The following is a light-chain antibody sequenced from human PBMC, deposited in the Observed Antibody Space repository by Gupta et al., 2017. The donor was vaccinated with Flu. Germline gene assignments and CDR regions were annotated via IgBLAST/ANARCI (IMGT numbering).Light chain of an antibody. CDR2: KDS. J-gene: IGLJ2*01. CDR3: QSADSSGTYQVV. Sequence: SYELTQPPSVSVSPGQTARITCSGDALPKQYAYWYQQKPGQAPVLVIYKDSERPSGIPERFSGSSSGTTVTLTISGVQAEDEADYYCQSADSSGTYQVVFGGGTKLNVL. V-gene: IGLV3-25*02. CDR1: ALPKQY.